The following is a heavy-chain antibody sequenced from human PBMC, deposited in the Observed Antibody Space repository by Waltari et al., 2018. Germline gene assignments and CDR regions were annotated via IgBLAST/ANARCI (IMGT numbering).Heavy chain of an antibody. CDR3: ARGLRGRAYYYYGMDV. CDR2: INHSGST. CDR1: GGSFSGYY. Sequence: QVQLQQWGAGLLKPSETLSLTCAVYGGSFSGYYWSWIRPPPGKGLEWIGEINHSGSTNYNPSLKSRVTISVDTSKNQFSLKLSSVTAADTAVYYCARGLRGRAYYYYGMDVWGQGTTVTVSS. J-gene: IGHJ6*02. V-gene: IGHV4-34*01.